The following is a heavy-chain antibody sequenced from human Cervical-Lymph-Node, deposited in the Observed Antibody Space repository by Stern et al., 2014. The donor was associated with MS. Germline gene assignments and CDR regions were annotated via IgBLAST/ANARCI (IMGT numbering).Heavy chain of an antibody. CDR1: GFTFSSSG. CDR2: IWYDGSNR. D-gene: IGHD4-23*01. J-gene: IGHJ1*01. Sequence: VQLVESGGGVVQPGRSLRLSCAASGFTFSSSGMHWVRQAPGKGLEWLAIIWYDGSNRYYADSVKGRFTISRDNCKNTLYLQMNSLRAEDTAVYYCAREGGNTAEYFQHWGQGTLVTVSS. CDR3: AREGGNTAEYFQH. V-gene: IGHV3-33*01.